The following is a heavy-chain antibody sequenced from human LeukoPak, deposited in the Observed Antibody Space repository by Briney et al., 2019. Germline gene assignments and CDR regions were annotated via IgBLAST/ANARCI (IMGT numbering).Heavy chain of an antibody. CDR2: ISGSGGST. Sequence: GGSLRLSCAASGFTFSSCAMSWVRQAPGKGLEWVSAISGSGGSTYYADSVKGRFTISRDNSKNTLYLQMNSLRAEDTAVYYCAKARGYSYGYLVDYWGQGTLVTVSS. CDR1: GFTFSSCA. D-gene: IGHD5-18*01. J-gene: IGHJ4*02. V-gene: IGHV3-23*01. CDR3: AKARGYSYGYLVDY.